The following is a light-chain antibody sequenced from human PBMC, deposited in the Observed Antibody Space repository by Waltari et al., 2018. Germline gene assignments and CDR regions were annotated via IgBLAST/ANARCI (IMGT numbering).Light chain of an antibody. CDR2: WAS. CDR1: QSVLFSSNNKNY. J-gene: IGKJ4*01. V-gene: IGKV4-1*01. CDR3: QQYYNIPT. Sequence: DIVMTQSPDSLAVSLGERATINCQSSQSVLFSSNNKNYLAWYQQKPGQPPKLVIYWASTREYGVPDRFRGSGSATDVTPTISSLQAEDVAVYYCQQYYNIPTFGGGTKVEIK.